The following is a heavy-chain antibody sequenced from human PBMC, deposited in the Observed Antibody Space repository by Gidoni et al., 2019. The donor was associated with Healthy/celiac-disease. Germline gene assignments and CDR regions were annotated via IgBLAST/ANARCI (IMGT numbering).Heavy chain of an antibody. J-gene: IGHJ4*02. CDR3: ARGGREGGVSSSWYDY. V-gene: IGHV4-34*01. D-gene: IGHD6-13*01. Sequence: QVQLQQWGAGLLTPSETLSLPCAVYGGSFRGSYWSWIRQPPGKGLEWIGEINHSGSTNDNPSLKSRVTISVDTSKNQFSLKLSSVTAADTAVYYCARGGREGGVSSSWYDYWGQGTLVTVSS. CDR1: GGSFRGSY. CDR2: INHSGST.